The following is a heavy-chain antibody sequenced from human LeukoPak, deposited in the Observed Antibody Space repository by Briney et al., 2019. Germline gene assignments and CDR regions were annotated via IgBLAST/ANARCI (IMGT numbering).Heavy chain of an antibody. V-gene: IGHV4-4*02. CDR1: GFTFSNAW. J-gene: IGHJ3*02. CDR2: IYYSGST. D-gene: IGHD2-15*01. CDR3: ARGTCSGGSCYLDAFDI. Sequence: PGGSLRLSCAASGFTFSNAWMSWVRQAPGKGLEWIGSIYYSGSTYYNPSLKSRVTISVDTSKNQFSLKLSSVTAADTAVYYCARGTCSGGSCYLDAFDIWGQGTMVTVSS.